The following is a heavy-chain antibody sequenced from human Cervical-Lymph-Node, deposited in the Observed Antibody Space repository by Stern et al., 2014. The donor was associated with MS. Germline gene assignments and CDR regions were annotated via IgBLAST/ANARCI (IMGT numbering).Heavy chain of an antibody. D-gene: IGHD2-21*02. J-gene: IGHJ1*01. Sequence: EVQLVESGGGLVQPGGPLRLSCAASGFTFSNHAMTWVRQAPGKGLEWVASISGSGGTDSVRGRFAVSRDNSKNTLYLQMDSLGVDDTAVYFCARAVHSVVVTALDSWGQGTLVTVS. V-gene: IGHV3-23*04. CDR3: ARAVHSVVVTALDS. CDR2: ISGSGG. CDR1: GFTFSNHA.